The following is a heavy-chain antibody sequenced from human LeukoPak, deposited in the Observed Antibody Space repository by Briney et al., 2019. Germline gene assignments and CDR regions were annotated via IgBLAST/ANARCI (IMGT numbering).Heavy chain of an antibody. CDR1: GGSISSGGYY. Sequence: PSETLSLTCTVSGGSISSGGYYWSWIRQHPGKGLEWIGYIYYSGSTYHNPSLKSRVTISVDTSKNQFSLKLSSVTAADTAVYYCARVCGGDCYPPLHWGQGTLVTVSS. J-gene: IGHJ4*02. CDR3: ARVCGGDCYPPLH. V-gene: IGHV4-31*03. D-gene: IGHD2-21*02. CDR2: IYYSGST.